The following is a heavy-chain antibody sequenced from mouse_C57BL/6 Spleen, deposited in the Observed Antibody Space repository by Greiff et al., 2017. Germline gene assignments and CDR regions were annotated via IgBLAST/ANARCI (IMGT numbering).Heavy chain of an antibody. CDR3: ARVDGYYLYWYFDV. Sequence: VQLKESGPGLAKPSQTLSLTCSVTGYSITSDYWNWIRKFPGNKLEYMGYISYSGSTYHNPSLKSRISITRDTSKNQYSLQLNSVTTEDTATYYWARVDGYYLYWYFDVRGTGTTVTVSS. D-gene: IGHD2-3*01. V-gene: IGHV3-8*01. J-gene: IGHJ1*03. CDR2: ISYSGST. CDR1: GYSITSDY.